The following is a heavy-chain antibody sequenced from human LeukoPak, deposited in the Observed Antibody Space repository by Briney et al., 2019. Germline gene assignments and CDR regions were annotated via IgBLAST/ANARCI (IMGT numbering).Heavy chain of an antibody. CDR3: ARHSAGYTTFFDY. CDR1: GFTFSSYS. J-gene: IGHJ4*02. D-gene: IGHD5-24*01. Sequence: GSLRLSCAASGFTFSSYSMNWVRQAPGKGLEWVSSISSSSSYIYYADSVKGRFTISRDNAKNSLYLQMNSLRAEDTAVYYCARHSAGYTTFFDYWGQGTLVTVSS. CDR2: ISSSSSYI. V-gene: IGHV3-21*01.